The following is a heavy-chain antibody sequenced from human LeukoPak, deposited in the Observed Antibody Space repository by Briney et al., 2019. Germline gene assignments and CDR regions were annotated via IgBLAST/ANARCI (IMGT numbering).Heavy chain of an antibody. Sequence: GGSLRLSCAASGFTVSSNYMSRVRQAPGKGLEWVSVIYSGGSTYYADSVKGRFTISRDNSKNTLYLQMNSLRAEDTAVYYCASNKWELQDYWGQGTLVTVSS. V-gene: IGHV3-66*01. D-gene: IGHD1-26*01. CDR3: ASNKWELQDY. CDR2: IYSGGST. CDR1: GFTVSSNY. J-gene: IGHJ4*02.